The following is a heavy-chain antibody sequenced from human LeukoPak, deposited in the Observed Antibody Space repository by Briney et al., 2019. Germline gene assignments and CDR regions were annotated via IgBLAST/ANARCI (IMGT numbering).Heavy chain of an antibody. Sequence: SETLSLTCTVSGGSISSYYWSWIRQPPGKGLEWIGYIYHSGGAYSNPSLKSRGTISVDKSKNQFSLSLNSVTAADTAVYYCARVTPGGSHALDYWGQGTLVIVSS. J-gene: IGHJ4*02. CDR2: IYHSGGA. CDR1: GGSISSYY. V-gene: IGHV4-59*12. D-gene: IGHD3-16*01. CDR3: ARVTPGGSHALDY.